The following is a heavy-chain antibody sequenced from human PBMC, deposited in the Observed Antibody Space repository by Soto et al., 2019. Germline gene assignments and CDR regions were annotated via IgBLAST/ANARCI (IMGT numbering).Heavy chain of an antibody. D-gene: IGHD1-26*01. J-gene: IGHJ4*02. CDR1: GFTFNSYS. Sequence: GGSLRLSCAASGFTFNSYSMSWVRQAPGKGLEWISAISGSSGSTYYADSVKGRFTISRDNSKNTLYLQMNSLRAEDTAVYYCAKPGATPIYYFDHWGQGTLVTVSS. CDR2: ISGSSGST. V-gene: IGHV3-23*01. CDR3: AKPGATPIYYFDH.